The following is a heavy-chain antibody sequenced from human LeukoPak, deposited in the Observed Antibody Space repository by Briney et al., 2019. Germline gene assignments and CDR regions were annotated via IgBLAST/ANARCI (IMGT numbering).Heavy chain of an antibody. D-gene: IGHD3-22*01. Sequence: ASVKVSCKVSGYTLTELSMHWVRQAPGKGLEWMGGFDPEDGETIYAQKFQGRVTMTEDTSTDTAYMELSSLRSEDTAVYYCATDNHYDSSGYHGRYYYGMDVWGQGTTVTVSS. CDR2: FDPEDGET. CDR1: GYTLTELS. V-gene: IGHV1-24*01. CDR3: ATDNHYDSSGYHGRYYYGMDV. J-gene: IGHJ6*02.